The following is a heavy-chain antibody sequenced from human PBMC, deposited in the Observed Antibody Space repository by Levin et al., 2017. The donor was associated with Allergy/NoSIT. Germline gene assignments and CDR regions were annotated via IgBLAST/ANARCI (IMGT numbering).Heavy chain of an antibody. D-gene: IGHD6-19*01. V-gene: IGHV3-48*01. Sequence: GGSLRLSCEVSGFTFTAYSMNWVRQAPGKGLEWISYISSFSDTIYYADSVKGRFTISRDNAKNSVYLQMNSLRADDTAMYYCARAWDLRTTTSGWPDFWGQGTLVTGSS. J-gene: IGHJ4*02. CDR2: ISSFSDTI. CDR3: ARAWDLRTTTSGWPDF. CDR1: GFTFTAYS.